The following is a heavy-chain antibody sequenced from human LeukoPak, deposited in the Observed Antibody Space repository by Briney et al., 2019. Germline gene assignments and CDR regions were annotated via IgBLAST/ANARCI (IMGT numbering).Heavy chain of an antibody. CDR1: GGSISSGDYY. Sequence: SETLSLTCTVSGGSISSGDYYWSWIRQPPGKGLEWIGYIYYSGSTYYNPSLKSRVTISVDTSKNQFSLKLSSVTAADTAVYYCARGPGRGYSYGRWFEPWGQGTLVTVSS. J-gene: IGHJ5*02. CDR3: ARGPGRGYSYGRWFEP. CDR2: IYYSGST. D-gene: IGHD5-18*01. V-gene: IGHV4-30-4*08.